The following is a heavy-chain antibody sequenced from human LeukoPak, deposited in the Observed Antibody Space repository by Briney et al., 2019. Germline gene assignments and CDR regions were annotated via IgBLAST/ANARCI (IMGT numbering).Heavy chain of an antibody. J-gene: IGHJ5*02. CDR2: ISGSGGST. CDR3: AKDRAGVAGTEYNWFDP. D-gene: IGHD6-19*01. Sequence: PGGSLRLSCAASGFTFSSYAMSWVRQAPGKGLEWVSAISGSGGSTYYADSVKGRFTISRDNSKNTLYLQMNSLRAEDTAVYYCAKDRAGVAGTEYNWFDPWGQGTLVTVSS. CDR1: GFTFSSYA. V-gene: IGHV3-23*01.